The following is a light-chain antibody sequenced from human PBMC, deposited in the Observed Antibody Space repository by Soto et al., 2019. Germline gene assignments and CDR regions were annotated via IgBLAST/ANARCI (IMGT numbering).Light chain of an antibody. Sequence: DIVMTQSPLSLPVTPGEPASISCRSSQSLLHSNGYNYLDWYLQKPGQPPQLLISLGSNRASGVPDRFSGSGSGTDFTLKIITVEAEDVGVYYCMQTLQTPVTSGGGTKVEIK. CDR2: LGS. V-gene: IGKV2-28*01. J-gene: IGKJ4*01. CDR3: MQTLQTPVT. CDR1: QSLLHSNGYNY.